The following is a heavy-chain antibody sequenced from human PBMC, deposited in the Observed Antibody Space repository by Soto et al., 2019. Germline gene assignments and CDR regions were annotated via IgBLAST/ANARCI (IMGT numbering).Heavy chain of an antibody. CDR3: ARSPLTNMIRGFTYYFDY. CDR1: GFTFSSYS. D-gene: IGHD3-22*01. CDR2: ISSSSSYI. J-gene: IGHJ4*02. Sequence: GGSLRLSCAASGFTFSSYSMNWVRQAPGKGLEWVSSISSSSSYIYYADSVKGRFTISRDNAKNPLYLQMNSLRAEDTAVYYCARSPLTNMIRGFTYYFDYWGQGTLVTVSS. V-gene: IGHV3-21*01.